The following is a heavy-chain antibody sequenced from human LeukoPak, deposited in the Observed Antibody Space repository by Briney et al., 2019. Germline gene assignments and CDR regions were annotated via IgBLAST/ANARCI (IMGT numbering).Heavy chain of an antibody. J-gene: IGHJ4*02. D-gene: IGHD3-3*01. CDR1: GFTFNTYW. Sequence: GGSLRLSCAASGFTFNTYWMSWVRQAPGKGLEWVANIKQDGSEKYYVDSVKGRFTISRDNAKNSLYLQMNSLRAEDTAVYYCARIPPYFWSGYFYYFDYWGQGTLVTVSS. CDR3: ARIPPYFWSGYFYYFDY. V-gene: IGHV3-7*01. CDR2: IKQDGSEK.